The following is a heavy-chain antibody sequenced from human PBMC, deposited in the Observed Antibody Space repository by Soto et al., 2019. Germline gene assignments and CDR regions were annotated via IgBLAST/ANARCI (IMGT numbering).Heavy chain of an antibody. Sequence: GGSLRLSCAASGFTCSSYGMHWVRQAPGKGLEWVAVIWYGGSNKYYADSVKGRFTISRDNSKNTLYLQMNSLRAEDTAVYYCARDLRITIFEGLDPWGQGTLVTVSS. J-gene: IGHJ5*02. CDR3: ARDLRITIFEGLDP. D-gene: IGHD3-9*01. CDR2: IWYGGSNK. CDR1: GFTCSSYG. V-gene: IGHV3-33*01.